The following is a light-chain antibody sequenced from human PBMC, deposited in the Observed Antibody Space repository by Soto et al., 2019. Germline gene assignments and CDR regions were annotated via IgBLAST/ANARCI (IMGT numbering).Light chain of an antibody. J-gene: IGLJ3*02. CDR1: SGHSSYA. Sequence: VLTQSPSASASLGASVKLTCTLSSGHSSYAIAWHRQQPEKGPRFLMRLNNDGSHTKGDGIPDRFSGSSSGAERYLTISSLQSEDEADYYCQTWGTGIQVFGGGTKLTVL. V-gene: IGLV4-69*01. CDR2: LNNDGSH. CDR3: QTWGTGIQV.